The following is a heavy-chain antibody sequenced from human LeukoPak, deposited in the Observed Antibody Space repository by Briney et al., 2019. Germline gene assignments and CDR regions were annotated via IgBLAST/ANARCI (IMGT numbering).Heavy chain of an antibody. V-gene: IGHV4-39*02. CDR1: GGSIRSGSHY. CDR3: AKRDDSGGNLVDL. D-gene: IGHD3-22*01. Sequence: SETLSLTCTVSGGSIRSGSHYWVWIRQPPGKGLEWIGSIYYSGSTYYNSSLENRVTISIDTTKNHFSLRLRSLSAADTSVYYCAKRDDSGGNLVDLWGQGTLVTVSS. J-gene: IGHJ4*02. CDR2: IYYSGST.